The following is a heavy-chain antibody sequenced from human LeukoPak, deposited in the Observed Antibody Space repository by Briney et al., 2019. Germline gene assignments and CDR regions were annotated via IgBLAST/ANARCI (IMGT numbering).Heavy chain of an antibody. J-gene: IGHJ4*02. Sequence: ASVKVSCTASGYTFTSYYMHWVRHAPGQGLEWMGIITPSGGSTSYAQKFQGRVTMTRDTSTSTVYMELSSLRSEDTAVYYCARDGYCSSTSCYGLDYWGQGTLVTVSS. CDR1: GYTFTSYY. D-gene: IGHD2-2*03. CDR3: ARDGYCSSTSCYGLDY. CDR2: ITPSGGST. V-gene: IGHV1-46*01.